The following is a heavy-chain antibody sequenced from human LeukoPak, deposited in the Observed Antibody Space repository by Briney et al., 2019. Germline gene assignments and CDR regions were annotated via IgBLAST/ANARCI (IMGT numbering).Heavy chain of an antibody. CDR3: AREGPPGYSYGFDAFDI. J-gene: IGHJ3*02. CDR1: GYTFTSYG. D-gene: IGHD5-18*01. Sequence: ASVKVSCKASGYTFTSYGISWVRQAPGQGLEWMGWISAYNGNTNYAQKLQGRVTMTTDTSTSTAYMELRSLRSDDTAVYYCAREGPPGYSYGFDAFDIWGQGTMVTVSS. V-gene: IGHV1-18*01. CDR2: ISAYNGNT.